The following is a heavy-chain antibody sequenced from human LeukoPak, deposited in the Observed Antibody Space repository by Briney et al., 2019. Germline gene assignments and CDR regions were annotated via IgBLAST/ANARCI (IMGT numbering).Heavy chain of an antibody. V-gene: IGHV1-2*02. CDR3: ARDRSSGRDLDY. D-gene: IGHD3-22*01. CDR2: IHPNSGAT. CDR1: GYTFTDYF. Sequence: ASVKVSRKASGYTFTDYFMHWVRQAPGQSLEWMGWIHPNSGATNYAQKFQGRVIMTRDTSISTVNMELSSLRSDDTAVYYCARDRSSGRDLDYWGQGTLVTVSS. J-gene: IGHJ4*02.